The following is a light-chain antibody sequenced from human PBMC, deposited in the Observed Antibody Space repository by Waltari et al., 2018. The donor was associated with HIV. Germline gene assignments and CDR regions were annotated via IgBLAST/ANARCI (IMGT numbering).Light chain of an antibody. V-gene: IGLV1-47*01. J-gene: IGLJ3*02. CDR1: SSNLGSNY. Sequence: QSVLTQPPSASGTPGQRVTISCSGSSSNLGSNYVYWFQQLPGTAPKLLIYRNDQRPSGVPGRFSGSKSGTSASLAISGLRSENEADYYCAAWDDSLSGWVFGGGTKLTVL. CDR3: AAWDDSLSGWV. CDR2: RND.